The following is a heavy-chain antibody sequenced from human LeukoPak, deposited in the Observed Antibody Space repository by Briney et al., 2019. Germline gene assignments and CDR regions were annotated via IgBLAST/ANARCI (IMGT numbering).Heavy chain of an antibody. CDR3: ARSARHCNNGVCFTDYYIDL. V-gene: IGHV1-2*06. CDR1: GYTFTGYY. J-gene: IGHJ6*03. D-gene: IGHD2-8*01. Sequence: ASVKVSCKASGYTFTGYYMHWVRQAPGQGLEWMGRNNPNSGDSNYSQKFQGRVTMTRDTSISTAYMEMSRLTFDDTAVYYCARSARHCNNGVCFTDYYIDLWGKGTTVIVSS. CDR2: NNPNSGDS.